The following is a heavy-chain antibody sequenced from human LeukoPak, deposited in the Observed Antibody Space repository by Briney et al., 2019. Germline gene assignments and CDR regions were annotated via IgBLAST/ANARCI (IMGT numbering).Heavy chain of an antibody. V-gene: IGHV3-21*01. J-gene: IGHJ4*02. CDR2: ISSSSSYI. Sequence: GGSLRLSRAASGFTFSSYSMNWVRQAPGKGLEWVSSISSSSSYIYYADSVKGRFTIYRDNAKNSLFLEMNSLTADDTAVYFCASSHDSSGNDWGQGTLVTVSS. CDR1: GFTFSSYS. CDR3: ASSHDSSGND. D-gene: IGHD3-22*01.